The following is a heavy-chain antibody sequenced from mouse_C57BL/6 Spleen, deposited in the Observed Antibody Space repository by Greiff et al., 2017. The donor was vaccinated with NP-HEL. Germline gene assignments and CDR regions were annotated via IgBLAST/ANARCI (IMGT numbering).Heavy chain of an antibody. CDR3: ASPIYYDYDGAMDY. CDR1: GFNIKNTY. V-gene: IGHV14-3*01. D-gene: IGHD2-4*01. J-gene: IGHJ4*01. CDR2: IDPANGNT. Sequence: VQLKQSVAELVRPGASVKLSCTASGFNIKNTYMHWVKQRPEQGLEWIGRIDPANGNTKYAPKFQGKATITADTSSNTAYLQLSSLTSEDTAIYYCASPIYYDYDGAMDYWGQGTSVTVSS.